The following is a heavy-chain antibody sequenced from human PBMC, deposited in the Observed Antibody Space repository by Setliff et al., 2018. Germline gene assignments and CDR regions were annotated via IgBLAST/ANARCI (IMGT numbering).Heavy chain of an antibody. Sequence: QPVGSLRLSCTASGLSYTNDWVSWVRQAPGKGLEWLASINPHRIGKYYIDSVRGRFTISRDNAKNSLYLQMSSLRAEDTAVYYCARDVFDFMTGQADPWGQGTLVTVSA. D-gene: IGHD3-9*01. CDR3: ARDVFDFMTGQADP. CDR1: GLSYTNDW. CDR2: INPHRIGK. J-gene: IGHJ5*02. V-gene: IGHV3-7*01.